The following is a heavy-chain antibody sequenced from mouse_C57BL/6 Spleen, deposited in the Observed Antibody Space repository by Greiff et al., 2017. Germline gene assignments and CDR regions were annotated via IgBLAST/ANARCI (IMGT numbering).Heavy chain of an antibody. CDR1: GFSLNSYG. V-gene: IGHV2-6-1*01. Sequence: VQLQESGPGLVAPSQCLSITCTVSGFSLNSYGVHWVRQPPGKGLEWLVVIWSDGSTTYNSALKSRLSISKDNSKSQVFLKMNSLQTDDTAMYYCARQGYDYDGFAYWGQGTLVTVSA. CDR3: ARQGYDYDGFAY. J-gene: IGHJ3*01. D-gene: IGHD2-4*01. CDR2: IWSDGST.